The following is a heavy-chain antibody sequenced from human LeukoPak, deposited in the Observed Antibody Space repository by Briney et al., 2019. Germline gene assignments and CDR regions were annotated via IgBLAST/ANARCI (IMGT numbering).Heavy chain of an antibody. CDR3: ARGTMWELMSHFDY. J-gene: IGHJ4*02. D-gene: IGHD1-26*01. V-gene: IGHV3-30-3*01. CDR1: GFTFSTYA. CDR2: ISYDGSNK. Sequence: GGSLRLSCAASGFTFSTYAMNWVRQAPGKGLEWVAVISYDGSNKYYADSVKGRFTISRDNSKNTLYLQMNSLRAEDTAVYYCARGTMWELMSHFDYWGQGTLVTVSS.